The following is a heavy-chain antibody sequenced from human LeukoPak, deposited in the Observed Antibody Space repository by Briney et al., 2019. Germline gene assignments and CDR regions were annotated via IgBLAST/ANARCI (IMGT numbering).Heavy chain of an antibody. CDR2: INQDGSER. Sequence: GGSLRLSCAASGFPFSYFGMHWVRQAPGKGLEWVANINQDGSERNYVDSVKGRFTISRDNAKNSLYLQMNSLRVEDTAVYYCGQDYWGQGTLVAVSP. CDR3: GQDY. J-gene: IGHJ4*02. V-gene: IGHV3-7*01. CDR1: GFPFSYFG.